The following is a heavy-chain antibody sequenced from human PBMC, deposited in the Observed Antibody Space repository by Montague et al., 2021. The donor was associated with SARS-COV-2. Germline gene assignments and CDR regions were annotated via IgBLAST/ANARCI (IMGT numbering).Heavy chain of an antibody. J-gene: IGHJ4*02. D-gene: IGHD6-13*01. CDR1: GGSISSSSYY. V-gene: IGHV4-39*01. Sequence: SETLSLTCTVSGGSISSSSYYWGWIRQPPGKGLEWIGSIYYSGSTYYNPSLKSRVTISVDTSKNQFSLKLSSVTAADTAVYYCARHKRWRIAAAGRDFDYWGQGTLVTDSS. CDR2: IYYSGST. CDR3: ARHKRWRIAAAGRDFDY.